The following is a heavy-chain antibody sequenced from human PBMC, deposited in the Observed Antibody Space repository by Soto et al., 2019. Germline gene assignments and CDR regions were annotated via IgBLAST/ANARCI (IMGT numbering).Heavy chain of an antibody. D-gene: IGHD4-17*01. Sequence: EVQLVESGGALVQPGGSLRLSCAASGFTFSSYDFNWVRQPPGEGLEWVSAIGTGGDTYYQVSVKGRFTISRENAENSVYLQMNSLRAEDTAVYYCAREDTDYGMSHLDYLGQGILVTVSS. V-gene: IGHV3-13*01. CDR2: IGTGGDT. J-gene: IGHJ4*02. CDR3: AREDTDYGMSHLDY. CDR1: GFTFSSYD.